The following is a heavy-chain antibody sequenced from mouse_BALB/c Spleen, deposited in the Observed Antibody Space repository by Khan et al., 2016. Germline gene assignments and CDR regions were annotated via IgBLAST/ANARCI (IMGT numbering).Heavy chain of an antibody. CDR3: ASSTHSFYAMDY. CDR1: GYSFTSYY. D-gene: IGHD1-1*01. J-gene: IGHJ4*01. CDR2: IDPFNGGT. Sequence: VRLQQSGPELMKPGASVKIFCKASGYSFTSYYMHWVKQSHGKSLEWIGYIDPFNGGTSYNQKFKGKSTLTVDKSSSTAYMHLSSLTSEDTAVYYCASSTHSFYAMDYWGRGTSVTVSS. V-gene: IGHV1S135*01.